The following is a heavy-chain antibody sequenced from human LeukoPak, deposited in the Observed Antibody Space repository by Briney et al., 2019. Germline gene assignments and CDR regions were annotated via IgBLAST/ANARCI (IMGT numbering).Heavy chain of an antibody. J-gene: IGHJ4*02. CDR1: GFTFSSSA. CDR3: AKERRRVDTSMIRSYFFDS. V-gene: IGHV3-23*01. Sequence: TGGSLRLSCAASGFTFSSSAMSWVRQTPSKGLEWLSSITGDGVTTYYADSVKGRFTISRDNSKIILFLQMNSLRAEDSASYFCAKERRRVDTSMIRSYFFDSWGQGTPVTVSS. CDR2: ITGDGVTT. D-gene: IGHD3-16*01.